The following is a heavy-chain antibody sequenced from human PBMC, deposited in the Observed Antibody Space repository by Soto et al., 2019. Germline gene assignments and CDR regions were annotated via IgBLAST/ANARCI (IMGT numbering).Heavy chain of an antibody. CDR3: ARSYSSGWYRDYYYYYGMDV. D-gene: IGHD6-19*01. V-gene: IGHV3-30*03. CDR2: ISYDGSNK. CDR1: GFTFSSYG. Sequence: RRLSCAASGFTFSSYGMHWVRQAPGKGLEWVAVISYDGSNKYYADSVKGRFTISRDNSKNTLYLQMNSLRAEDTAVYYCARSYSSGWYRDYYYYYGMDVWGQGTTVTVSS. J-gene: IGHJ6*02.